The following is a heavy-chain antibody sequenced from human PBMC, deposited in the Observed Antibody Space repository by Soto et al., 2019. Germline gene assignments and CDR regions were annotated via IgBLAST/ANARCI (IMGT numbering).Heavy chain of an antibody. CDR1: GGSISSGDYS. V-gene: IGHV4-30-4*01. Sequence: PSETLSLTCTVSGGSISSGDYSWSWVRQSPGKGLEWIGHIYNSGITYYNPSLKSRVVISIDTSRNQFSLRLNSLTAADRAVYFCGRGVTVFGLVSRFWFDPWGQGTVVTVSS. D-gene: IGHD3-3*01. CDR3: GRGVTVFGLVSRFWFDP. J-gene: IGHJ5*02. CDR2: IYNSGIT.